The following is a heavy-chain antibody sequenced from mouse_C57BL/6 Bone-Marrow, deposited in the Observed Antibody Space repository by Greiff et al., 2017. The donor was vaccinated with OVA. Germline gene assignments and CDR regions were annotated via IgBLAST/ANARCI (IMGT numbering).Heavy chain of an antibody. CDR1: GFTFSDYG. CDR2: ISNLAYSI. Sequence: VKVVESGGGLVQPGGSLKLSCAASGFTFSDYGMAWVRQAPRKGPEWVAFISNLAYSIYYADTVTGRFTISRENAKNTLYLEMSSLRSEDTAMYYCARHDGYYEEYAMDYWGQGTSVTVSS. V-gene: IGHV5-15*01. CDR3: ARHDGYYEEYAMDY. D-gene: IGHD2-3*01. J-gene: IGHJ4*01.